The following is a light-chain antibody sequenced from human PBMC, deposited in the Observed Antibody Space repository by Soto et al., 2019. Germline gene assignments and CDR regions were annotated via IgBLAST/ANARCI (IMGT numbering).Light chain of an antibody. CDR2: DNN. J-gene: IGLJ2*01. CDR3: GTGGVSGWV. Sequence: QSVLTQPPSVSAAPGQKVTISCSGSSSNIGNNYVAWYQQLPGTAPKLLIYDNNKRPSGIPERFSGSKSGTSATLDITGLQAGEEAVYYCGTGGVSGWVFGGGTKLTVL. V-gene: IGLV1-51*01. CDR1: SSNIGNNY.